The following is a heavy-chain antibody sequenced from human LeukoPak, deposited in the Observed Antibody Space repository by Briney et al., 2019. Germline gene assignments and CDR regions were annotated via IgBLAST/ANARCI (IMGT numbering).Heavy chain of an antibody. CDR2: IYSGGST. V-gene: IGHV3-66*02. CDR3: ARSSSWSRDAFDI. J-gene: IGHJ3*02. D-gene: IGHD6-13*01. Sequence: GGSLRLSCAASGFTVSGNYMSWVRQAPGKGLEWVSVIYSGGSTYYADSVKGRFTISRDNSKNTLYLQMNSLRAEDTAVYYCARSSSWSRDAFDIWGQGTMVTVSS. CDR1: GFTVSGNY.